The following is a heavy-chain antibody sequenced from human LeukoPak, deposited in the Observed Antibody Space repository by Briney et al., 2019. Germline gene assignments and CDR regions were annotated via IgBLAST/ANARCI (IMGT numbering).Heavy chain of an antibody. Sequence: LAGGSLRLSCAASGFTFSSYAMSWVRQAPGKGLEWVSAISGSGGSTYYADSVKGRFTISRDNSKNTLYLQMNSLRAEDTAVYYCANSAGENPYYFDYWGQGTLVTVSS. D-gene: IGHD3-16*01. J-gene: IGHJ4*02. CDR1: GFTFSSYA. CDR3: ANSAGENPYYFDY. CDR2: ISGSGGST. V-gene: IGHV3-23*01.